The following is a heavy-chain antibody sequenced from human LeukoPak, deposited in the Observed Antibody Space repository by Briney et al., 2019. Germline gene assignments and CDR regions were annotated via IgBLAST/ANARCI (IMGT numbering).Heavy chain of an antibody. CDR1: GFTFNNYG. Sequence: GKSLRLSCAASGFTFNNYGMYWVRQAPGKGLEWVAVISYDGRNKHYPDSVKGRSTIFRDNAKNTLYLQMNSLRAEDTAVYYCVRDLGGRSGHWGQGTLVTVSS. CDR2: ISYDGRNK. V-gene: IGHV3-30*03. J-gene: IGHJ4*02. D-gene: IGHD1-26*01. CDR3: VRDLGGRSGH.